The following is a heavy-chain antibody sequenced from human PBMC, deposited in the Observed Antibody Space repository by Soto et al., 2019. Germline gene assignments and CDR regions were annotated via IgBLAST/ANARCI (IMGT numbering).Heavy chain of an antibody. V-gene: IGHV4-59*01. J-gene: IGHJ6*03. CDR1: GGSISSYY. Sequence: QVQLQESGPGLVKPSETLSLTCTVSGGSISSYYWSWIRQPPGKGLEWIGYIYYSGSTNYNPSLKSRVTISVDTSKNQFSLKLSSVTAADTAVYYCARAVGLDIWGDKYYMDVWGKGTTVTVSS. CDR2: IYYSGST. D-gene: IGHD3-16*01. CDR3: ARAVGLDIWGDKYYMDV.